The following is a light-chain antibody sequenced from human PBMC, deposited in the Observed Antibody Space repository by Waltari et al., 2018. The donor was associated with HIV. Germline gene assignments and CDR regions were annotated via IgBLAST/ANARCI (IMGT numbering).Light chain of an antibody. V-gene: IGLV3-19*01. Sequence: SSELTQDPTVSVALGQTVMITCQGDSLRTFYASWYQQKPGQAPLLVIYDKNNRPSGIPDRFSGSSPGNTASLTITGAQAEDEADYYCKSRDSSGKQVLFGGGTKLTVL. J-gene: IGLJ2*01. CDR2: DKN. CDR3: KSRDSSGKQVL. CDR1: SLRTFY.